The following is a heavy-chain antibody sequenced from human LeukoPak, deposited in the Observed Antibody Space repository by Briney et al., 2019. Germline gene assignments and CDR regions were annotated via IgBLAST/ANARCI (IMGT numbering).Heavy chain of an antibody. CDR1: GFTFSSYS. V-gene: IGHV3-21*03. CDR2: ISSSSSYI. D-gene: IGHD2-2*01. Sequence: GGSLRLSCAASGFTFSSYSMNWVRQAPGKGLEGVSSISSSSSYIYYADSVKGRFTLSRDDSRNTLYLQMNSLKTEDTAVYYCTTEPPMDFFVVLPAWGQGTLVTVSS. J-gene: IGHJ5*02. CDR3: TTEPPMDFFVVLPA.